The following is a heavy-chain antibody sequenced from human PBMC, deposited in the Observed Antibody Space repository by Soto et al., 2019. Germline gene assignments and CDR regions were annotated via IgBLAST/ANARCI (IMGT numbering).Heavy chain of an antibody. CDR3: ARVLDCSSTSCYTHGLYGMDV. Sequence: VGSLRLSCAASGFTFSDYYMSWIRQAPGKGLEWVSYISSSSSYTNYADSVKGRFTISRDNAKNSLYLQMNSLRAEDTAVYYCARVLDCSSTSCYTHGLYGMDVWGQGTTVTVSS. D-gene: IGHD2-2*02. CDR2: ISSSSSYT. CDR1: GFTFSDYY. V-gene: IGHV3-11*06. J-gene: IGHJ6*02.